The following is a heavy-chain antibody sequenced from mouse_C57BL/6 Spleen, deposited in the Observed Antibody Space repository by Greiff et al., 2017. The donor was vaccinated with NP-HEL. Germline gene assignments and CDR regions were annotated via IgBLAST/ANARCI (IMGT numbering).Heavy chain of an antibody. J-gene: IGHJ4*01. CDR3: ARSGSSGGHAMDY. V-gene: IGHV1-63*01. CDR1: GYTFTNYW. CDR2: IYPGGGYT. Sequence: QVQLKESGAELVRPGTSVKMSCKASGYTFTNYWIGWAKQRPGHGLEWIGDIYPGGGYTNYNEKFKGKATLTADKSSSTAYMQFSSLTSEDSAIYCCARSGSSGGHAMDYWGQGTSVTVSS. D-gene: IGHD3-2*02.